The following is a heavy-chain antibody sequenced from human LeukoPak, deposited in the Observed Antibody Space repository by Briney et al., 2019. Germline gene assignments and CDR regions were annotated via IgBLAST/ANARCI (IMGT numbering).Heavy chain of an antibody. CDR2: IYYSGST. J-gene: IGHJ3*02. V-gene: IGHV4-59*08. CDR3: ARQQSPFLDDAFDI. CDR1: GGSISSYY. Sequence: SETLSLTCTVSGGSISSYYWSWIRQPPGKGLEWIGYIYYSGSTNYNPSLKSRVTISVDTSKNQFSLKLSSVTAADTAVYYCARQQSPFLDDAFDIWGQGTMVTVSA.